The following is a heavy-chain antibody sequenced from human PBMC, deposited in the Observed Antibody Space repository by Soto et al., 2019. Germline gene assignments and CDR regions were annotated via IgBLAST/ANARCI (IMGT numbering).Heavy chain of an antibody. J-gene: IGHJ5*02. CDR3: ETVATNSYNWLDP. CDR2: INTDGSKT. Sequence: EVQLVESGGTLVQPGGSLRLSCAASGFTFSTFWMHWVRQAPGKGLVWVSRINTDGSKTTYAASVKGRFTISRDNAKNTVYLQMDSLRAEDTAVYYCETVATNSYNWLDPWGQGTLVTVSS. CDR1: GFTFSTFW. V-gene: IGHV3-74*01. D-gene: IGHD5-12*01.